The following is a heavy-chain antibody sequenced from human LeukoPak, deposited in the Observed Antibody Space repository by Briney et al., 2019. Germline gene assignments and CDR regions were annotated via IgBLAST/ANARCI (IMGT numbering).Heavy chain of an antibody. CDR2: INPNSGST. CDR3: ARYRNYYDSSGYYYVAYFQH. D-gene: IGHD3-22*01. CDR1: EYTDTAYY. V-gene: IGHV1-2*02. Sequence: ASVNVSDKASEYTDTAYYMHGVRQSPGQGLEWMGWINPNSGSTNYPQKFQCRVTMTTDTSITTTHIQLSRLISDDTAVYYCARYRNYYDSSGYYYVAYFQHWGQGTLVTVSS. J-gene: IGHJ1*01.